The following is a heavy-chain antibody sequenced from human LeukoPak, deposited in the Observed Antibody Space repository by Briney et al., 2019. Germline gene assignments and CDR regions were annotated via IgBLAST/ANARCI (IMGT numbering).Heavy chain of an antibody. D-gene: IGHD6-19*01. CDR1: GFTFSHFW. V-gene: IGHV3-7*01. CDR3: AGDRGWLIAS. CDR2: IRQDGSET. J-gene: IGHJ4*02. Sequence: GGSLRLSCAGSGFTFSHFWMNWVRQAPGKGLEWVAIIRQDGSETYYVDSVKGRFTISRDNAKNSVYLQMNSLRADDTAVYYCAGDRGWLIASWGQGTLVTVSS.